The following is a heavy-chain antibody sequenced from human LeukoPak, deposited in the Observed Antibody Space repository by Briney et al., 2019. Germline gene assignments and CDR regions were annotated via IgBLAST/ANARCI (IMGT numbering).Heavy chain of an antibody. Sequence: ASAKVSCKASGYTFTSYYMHWVRQAPGQGLEWMGIINPSGGSTSYAQKFQGRVTMTRDMSTSTVYMELSSLRSEDTAVYYCARGGRTLYYYYYMDVWGKGTTVTVSS. V-gene: IGHV1-46*01. CDR2: INPSGGST. D-gene: IGHD3-16*01. CDR3: ARGGRTLYYYYYMDV. J-gene: IGHJ6*03. CDR1: GYTFTSYY.